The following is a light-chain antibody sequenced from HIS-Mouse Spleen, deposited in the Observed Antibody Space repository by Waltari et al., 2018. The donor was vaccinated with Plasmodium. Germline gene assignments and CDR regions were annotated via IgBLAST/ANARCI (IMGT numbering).Light chain of an antibody. CDR3: QQSYSTWT. Sequence: DIQMTQSPSSLSASVGDRVTITCRASQSISSYLNWYQQKPGKAPNLLIYAASSLQSGVPSRFSGSGSGTDFILTISSLQPEYFATYYCQQSYSTWTFGQGTKVEIK. V-gene: IGKV1-39*01. CDR1: QSISSY. J-gene: IGKJ1*01. CDR2: AAS.